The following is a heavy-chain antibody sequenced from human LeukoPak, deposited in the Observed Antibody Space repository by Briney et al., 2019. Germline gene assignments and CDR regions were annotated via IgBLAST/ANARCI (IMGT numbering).Heavy chain of an antibody. CDR2: IDPDGSRL. D-gene: IGHD7-27*01. V-gene: IGHV3-74*01. CDR3: LTGDDY. CDR1: GFTFTNYW. J-gene: IGHJ4*02. Sequence: GGSLRLSCAVSGFTFTNYWMHWVRQAPGKGLVWVSRIDPDGSRLDYADSVKGRFTISRDNAKNTLYLQMNSLRAEDSAVYYCLTGDDYWGQGTLVTVSS.